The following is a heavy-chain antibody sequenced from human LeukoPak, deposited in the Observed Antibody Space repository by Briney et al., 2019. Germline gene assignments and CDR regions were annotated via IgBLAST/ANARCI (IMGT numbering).Heavy chain of an antibody. Sequence: GGSVRLSCAASGFTFDDYGMSWVRQAPGKGLEWVSGINWNGGSTGYADSVKGRFTISRYNAKNSLYLQMNSQRAEDTALYYCARVTPTTIVGATGWTVDYWGQGTLVTVSS. CDR2: INWNGGST. J-gene: IGHJ4*02. CDR1: GFTFDDYG. D-gene: IGHD1-26*01. V-gene: IGHV3-20*04. CDR3: ARVTPTTIVGATGWTVDY.